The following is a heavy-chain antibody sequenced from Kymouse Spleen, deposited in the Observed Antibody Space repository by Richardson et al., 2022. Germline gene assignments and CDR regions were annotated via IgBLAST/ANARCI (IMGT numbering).Heavy chain of an antibody. CDR2: IGTAGDT. V-gene: IGHV3-13*01. CDR1: GFTFSSYD. D-gene: IGHD4-23*01. CDR3: ARGPYGGNSDWYFDL. Sequence: EVQLVESGGGLVQPGGSLRLSCAASGFTFSSYDMHWVRQATGKGLEWVSAIGTAGDTYYPGSVKGRFTISRENAKNSLYLQMNSLRAGDTAVYYCARGPYGGNSDWYFDLWGRGTLVTVSS. J-gene: IGHJ2*01.